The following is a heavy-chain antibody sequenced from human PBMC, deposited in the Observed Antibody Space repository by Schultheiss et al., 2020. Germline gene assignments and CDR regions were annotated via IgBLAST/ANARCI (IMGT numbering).Heavy chain of an antibody. D-gene: IGHD5-18*01. J-gene: IGHJ6*03. CDR2: ISPTASTI. Sequence: LKISCAASGFTFSDSYMTWIRQAPGKGLEWVSYISPTASTIYYADSVKGRFTISRDNAKNSLFLQMNSLRAEDTAVYYCASCGIQLWLNYYYYYMDVWGKGTTVTVSS. CDR3: ASCGIQLWLNYYYYYMDV. V-gene: IGHV3-11*04. CDR1: GFTFSDSY.